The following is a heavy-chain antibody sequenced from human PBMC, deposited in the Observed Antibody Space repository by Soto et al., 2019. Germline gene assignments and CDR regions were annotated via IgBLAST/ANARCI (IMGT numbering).Heavy chain of an antibody. V-gene: IGHV3-7*01. CDR2: IKQDGSEK. J-gene: IGHJ4*02. CDR3: AREGSSLFDY. D-gene: IGHD6-13*01. Sequence: LRLSCPASGFTFSIYWMSLVRQAPVKGLEWVANIKQDGSEKYYVDSVKGRFTISRDNAKNSLYLQMNSLRAEDTAVYYCAREGSSLFDYRGRGCLGTVSS. CDR1: GFTFSIYW.